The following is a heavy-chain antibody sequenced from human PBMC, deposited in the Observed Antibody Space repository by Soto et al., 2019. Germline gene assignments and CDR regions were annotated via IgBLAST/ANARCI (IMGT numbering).Heavy chain of an antibody. Sequence: SETLSLTCTVSGGSISSYYWSWIRQPPGKGLEWIGYIYYSGSTNYNPSLKGRVTISVDTSKNQFSLKLSSVTAADTAVYYCAREFKYWFDPWGQGTLVTVSS. V-gene: IGHV4-59*01. CDR1: GGSISSYY. J-gene: IGHJ5*02. CDR3: AREFKYWFDP. CDR2: IYYSGST.